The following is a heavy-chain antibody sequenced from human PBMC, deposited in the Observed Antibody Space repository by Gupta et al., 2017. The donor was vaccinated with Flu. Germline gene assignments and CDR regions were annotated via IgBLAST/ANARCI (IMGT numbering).Heavy chain of an antibody. J-gene: IGHJ3*01. CDR3: ARPNSAYSTMQDGFDV. D-gene: IGHD1-26*01. V-gene: IGHV3-30*03. CDR2: TSYDGNNK. Sequence: HWVRQTAGKGLEWVAATSYDGNNKYYADSVKGRFTSSRDNSKNTLYLQLNSLRPDDSAIFNCARPNSAYSTMQDGFDVWGQGRMVTVSS.